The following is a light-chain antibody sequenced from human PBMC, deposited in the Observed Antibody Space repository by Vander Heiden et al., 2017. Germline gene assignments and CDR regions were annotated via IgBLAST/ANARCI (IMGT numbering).Light chain of an antibody. CDR1: SLRSYY. J-gene: IGLJ1*01. V-gene: IGLV3-19*01. Sequence: SSELTQDPAVSVALGQTVRITCQGDSLRSYYASWYQQKPGQAPVLVIYGKNNRPSGIPDRFSGSSSGNTASLTITGAQAEDEADYYCNSRDSSGNQFYVFGTGTKVTVL. CDR2: GKN. CDR3: NSRDSSGNQFYV.